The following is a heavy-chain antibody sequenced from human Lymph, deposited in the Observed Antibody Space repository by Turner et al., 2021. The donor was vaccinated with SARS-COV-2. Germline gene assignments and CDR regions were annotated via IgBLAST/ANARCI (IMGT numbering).Heavy chain of an antibody. J-gene: IGHJ4*02. CDR3: AREGQVGATTGVDY. D-gene: IGHD1-26*01. V-gene: IGHV3-33*01. CDR2: IWYGGSNK. CDR1: GFTFSSYG. Sequence: QVQLVESGGGVVQLGRSLRLSCAASGFTFSSYGMHWVRQAPGKGLEWVAVIWYGGSNKYYADSVKGRFTISRDNSKNTLYLQMNSLRAEDTAVYYCAREGQVGATTGVDYWGQGTLVTVSS.